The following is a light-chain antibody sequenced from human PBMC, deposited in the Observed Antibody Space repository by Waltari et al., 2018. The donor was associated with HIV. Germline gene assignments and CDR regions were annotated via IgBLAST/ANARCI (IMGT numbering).Light chain of an antibody. V-gene: IGKV1-39*01. CDR2: AAS. CDR1: QSITTY. CDR3: QQSYSTLPYT. J-gene: IGKJ2*01. Sequence: DIQMTQSPSSLSASVGDRVTITCRASQSITTYLNWYQQKPGQAPKLLIFAASSLQSGVPSRFSGSGSGTDFTLTISSLQPEGFATYYCQQSYSTLPYTFGQGTKLEIK.